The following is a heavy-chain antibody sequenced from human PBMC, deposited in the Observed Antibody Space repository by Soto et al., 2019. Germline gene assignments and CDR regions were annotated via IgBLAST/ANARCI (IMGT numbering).Heavy chain of an antibody. CDR1: GFTFSNSD. CDR3: NRGGYCSSTSCSKGNWFDP. D-gene: IGHD2-2*01. CDR2: VSWNGSRT. Sequence: HPGGSLRLSCAASGFTFSNSDMNWVRQAPGKXLEWVSGVSWNGSRTHYADSVKGRFIISRDNSRNFLYQQMNSLRPEDMAVYYFNRGGYCSSTSCSKGNWFDPWGQGTLVTVSS. J-gene: IGHJ5*02. V-gene: IGHV3-35*01.